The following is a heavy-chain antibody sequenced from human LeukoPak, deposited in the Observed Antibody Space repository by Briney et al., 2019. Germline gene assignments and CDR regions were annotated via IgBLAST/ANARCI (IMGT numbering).Heavy chain of an antibody. CDR2: ISSSGGSI. D-gene: IGHD1-26*01. Sequence: GGSLRLSCAASGFTFSSYEMNWVRQAPGKGLEWVSYISSSGGSIHYADSLKGRFTISRDNAKNSLYLQMTSLRAEDTGVYYCARGSYRPDYWGQGTLVTVSS. CDR1: GFTFSSYE. J-gene: IGHJ4*02. CDR3: ARGSYRPDY. V-gene: IGHV3-48*03.